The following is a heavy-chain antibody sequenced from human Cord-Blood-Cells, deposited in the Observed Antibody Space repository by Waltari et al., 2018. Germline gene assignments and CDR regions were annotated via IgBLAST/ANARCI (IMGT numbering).Heavy chain of an antibody. CDR1: GGSFSGYY. Sequence: QVQLQQWGAGLLKPSETLSLTCAVYGGSFSGYYWSWIRQPPGKGLEWIGEINHSGSTNYNPSLKSRVTISVDTSKNQFSLKLSSVTAADTAVYYCARTVLWFRELYYFDYWGQRTLVTVSS. J-gene: IGHJ4*02. CDR3: ARTVLWFRELYYFDY. CDR2: INHSGST. D-gene: IGHD3-10*01. V-gene: IGHV4-34*01.